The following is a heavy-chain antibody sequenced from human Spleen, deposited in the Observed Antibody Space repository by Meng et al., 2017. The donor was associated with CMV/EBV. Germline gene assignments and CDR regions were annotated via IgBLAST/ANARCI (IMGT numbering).Heavy chain of an antibody. CDR3: AKYSAVGERLYYFDY. D-gene: IGHD2-21*01. CDR1: GFTFSDYW. CDR2: IKRDGSEK. V-gene: IGHV3-7*03. Sequence: GGSLRLSCAASGFTFSDYWMSWVRQTPGKGLEWVANIKRDGSEKYYGDSVKGRFTISRDNAKSSLYLQMNSLRAEDTAVYYCAKYSAVGERLYYFDYWGQGTLVTVSS. J-gene: IGHJ4*02.